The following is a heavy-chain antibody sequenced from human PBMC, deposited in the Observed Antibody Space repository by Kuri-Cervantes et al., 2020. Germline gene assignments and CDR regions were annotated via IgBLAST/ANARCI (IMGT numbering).Heavy chain of an antibody. Sequence: ASVKVSCKASGYTFTSYDINWVRQATGQGLEWMGWMNPNSGNTGYAQKFQGRVTMTRNTSISTAYMELSSLRSEDTAVYYCARGRLRYSDWSLNWFDPWGQGTLVTVSS. CDR2: MNPNSGNT. V-gene: IGHV1-8*01. D-gene: IGHD3-9*01. CDR3: ARGRLRYSDWSLNWFDP. CDR1: GYTFTSYD. J-gene: IGHJ5*02.